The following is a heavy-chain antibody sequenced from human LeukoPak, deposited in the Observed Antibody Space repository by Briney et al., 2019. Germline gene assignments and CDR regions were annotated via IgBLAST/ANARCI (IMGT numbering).Heavy chain of an antibody. CDR3: ARDNKVRGVYDY. Sequence: ASVTVSCKASGYTFTGYYMHWVRQAPGQGLEWMGWINPNSGGTNYAQKFQGRVTMTRDTSISTAYMELSRLRSDDTAVYYCARDNKVRGVYDYWGQGTLVTVSS. CDR2: INPNSGGT. J-gene: IGHJ4*02. CDR1: GYTFTGYY. D-gene: IGHD3-10*01. V-gene: IGHV1-2*02.